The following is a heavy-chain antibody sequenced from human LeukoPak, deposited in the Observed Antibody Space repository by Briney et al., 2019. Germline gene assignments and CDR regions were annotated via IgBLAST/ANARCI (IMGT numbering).Heavy chain of an antibody. Sequence: PPETLSLTCAVYGGSLSGYYWSWIRPPPGKGLEWIGEINHSGSTNYNPSLKSRVTISVDTSKNQFSLKLSSVTAADTAVCYCARASWGYCSGGSCVYNFDYWGQGTLVTVSS. D-gene: IGHD2-15*01. CDR1: GGSLSGYY. CDR2: INHSGST. J-gene: IGHJ4*02. V-gene: IGHV4-34*01. CDR3: ARASWGYCSGGSCVYNFDY.